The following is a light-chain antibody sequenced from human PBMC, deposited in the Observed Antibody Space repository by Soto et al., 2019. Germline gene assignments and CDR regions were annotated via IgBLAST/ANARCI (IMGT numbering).Light chain of an antibody. CDR3: SSYTTRAPYV. V-gene: IGLV2-14*01. J-gene: IGLJ1*01. Sequence: QSSLTQPASVSGSPGQSITISCTGTSSDVGAYNFVSWYQHHPGRAPKLIIYEVTIRPSRVYNHFSCSKSGMTAYLTISGLQAEDKADHYCSSYTTRAPYVCGSGTKVTVL. CDR2: EVT. CDR1: SSDVGAYNF.